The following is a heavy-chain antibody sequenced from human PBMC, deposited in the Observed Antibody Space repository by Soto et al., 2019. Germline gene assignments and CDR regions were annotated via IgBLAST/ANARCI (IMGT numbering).Heavy chain of an antibody. V-gene: IGHV1-18*01. CDR2: ISAYNGNT. CDR3: AREGDSSGFYYYYYYGMDV. J-gene: IGHJ6*02. Sequence: GASVKVSCKASGYTFTSYGISWVRQAPGQGLEWMGWISAYNGNTNYAQKLQGRVTMTTDTSTSTAYMELRSLRFDDTAVYYCAREGDSSGFYYYYYYGMDVWGQGTTVTVSS. D-gene: IGHD3-22*01. CDR1: GYTFTSYG.